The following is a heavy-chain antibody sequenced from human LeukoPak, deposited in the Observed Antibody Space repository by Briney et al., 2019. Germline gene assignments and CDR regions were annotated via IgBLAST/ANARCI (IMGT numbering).Heavy chain of an antibody. V-gene: IGHV1-2*02. CDR1: GYTFTGYY. D-gene: IGHD3-3*01. CDR2: INPNSGGT. Sequence: GASVKVSCKASGYTFTGYYMHWVRQAPGQGLEWMGWINPNSGGTNYAQKFQGRVTMTRDTSISTAYMELSRLRSDDTAVYYCAGALRITIFGVVTSDAFDIWGQGTMVTVSS. J-gene: IGHJ3*02. CDR3: AGALRITIFGVVTSDAFDI.